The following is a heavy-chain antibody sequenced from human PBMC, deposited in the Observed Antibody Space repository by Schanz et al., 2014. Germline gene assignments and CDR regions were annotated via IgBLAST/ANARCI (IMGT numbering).Heavy chain of an antibody. Sequence: QLQLVESGGGVVQPGRSLRLSCAASGFPFRSYGMHWVRQAPGKGLEWVAIISLDGSNQYYADSVKGRFTISRDNSKNTLYLQMNSLRAEDTAVYYCVRDTDYHFDYWGQGTLVTVSS. J-gene: IGHJ4*02. CDR1: GFPFRSYG. CDR2: ISLDGSNQ. D-gene: IGHD4-17*01. V-gene: IGHV3-30*03. CDR3: VRDTDYHFDY.